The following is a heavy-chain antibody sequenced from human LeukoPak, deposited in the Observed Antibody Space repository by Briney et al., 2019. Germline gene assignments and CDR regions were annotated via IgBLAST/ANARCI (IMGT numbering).Heavy chain of an antibody. V-gene: IGHV1-2*02. J-gene: IGHJ5*02. CDR1: GYTFTGNY. D-gene: IGHD1-1*01. Sequence: GASVKVSCKTSGYTFTGNYMHWVRQAPGQGLEWMGWINPKSGDTKYAQKFQGRGTVTRDTSSSTSYLELSRLRSDDTAIYYCARSQHNTFDPWGRGTLVTVSS. CDR2: INPKSGDT. CDR3: ARSQHNTFDP.